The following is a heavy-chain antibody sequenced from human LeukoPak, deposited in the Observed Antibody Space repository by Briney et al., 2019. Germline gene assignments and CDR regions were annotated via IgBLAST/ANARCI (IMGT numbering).Heavy chain of an antibody. CDR1: GSTFSSYA. D-gene: IGHD6-25*01. CDR2: IIPIFGTA. Sequence: SVKVSCKASGSTFSSYAISWVRQAPGQRLEWMGRIIPIFGTANYAQKFQGRVTITTDESTSTAYMELSSLRSEDTAVYYCATIPAESIHFDYWGQGTLVTVSS. J-gene: IGHJ4*02. V-gene: IGHV1-69*05. CDR3: ATIPAESIHFDY.